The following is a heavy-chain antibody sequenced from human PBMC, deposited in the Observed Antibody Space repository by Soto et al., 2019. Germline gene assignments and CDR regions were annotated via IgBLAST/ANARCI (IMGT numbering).Heavy chain of an antibody. D-gene: IGHD2-2*01. V-gene: IGHV4-34*01. CDR2: INHSGST. J-gene: IGHJ3*02. CDR1: GGSFSGYY. CDR3: ARGECSSNYCFTRWALDI. Sequence: PSETLSLTCAVYGGSFSGYYWTWIRQIPGKGLEWIGEINHSGSTNYNPSLKSRVSISADTSKKQFSLNLTSVTAADTAVYYCARGECSSNYCFTRWALDIWGQGTMVTVSS.